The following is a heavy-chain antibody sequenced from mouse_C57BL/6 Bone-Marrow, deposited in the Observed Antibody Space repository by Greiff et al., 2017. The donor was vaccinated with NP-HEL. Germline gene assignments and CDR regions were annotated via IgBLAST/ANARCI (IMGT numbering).Heavy chain of an antibody. CDR3: ARGGYYGSSPRYWYFDV. Sequence: EVQRVESGPGLAKPSQTLSLTCSVTGYSITSDYWNWIRKFPGNKLEYMGYISYSGSTYYNPSLKSRISITRDTSKNQYYLQLNSVTTEDTATYYCARGGYYGSSPRYWYFDVWGTGTTVTVSS. J-gene: IGHJ1*03. D-gene: IGHD1-1*01. CDR2: ISYSGST. CDR1: GYSITSDY. V-gene: IGHV3-8*01.